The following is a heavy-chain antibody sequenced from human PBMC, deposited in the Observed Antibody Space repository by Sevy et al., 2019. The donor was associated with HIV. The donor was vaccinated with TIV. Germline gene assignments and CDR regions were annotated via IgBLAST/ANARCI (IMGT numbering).Heavy chain of an antibody. CDR2: IYDSGSS. Sequence: SETLSLTCAISGGSISGHYWGWIRQPPGKGLEWIAYIYDSGSSNYNPSLSGRVTISVDTSKNQFSLRLSSVTAADTAVYYCARGGALTYYDTTGFLNYFDSWGPGTLVTVSP. J-gene: IGHJ4*02. V-gene: IGHV4-59*11. CDR1: GGSISGHY. D-gene: IGHD3-22*01. CDR3: ARGGALTYYDTTGFLNYFDS.